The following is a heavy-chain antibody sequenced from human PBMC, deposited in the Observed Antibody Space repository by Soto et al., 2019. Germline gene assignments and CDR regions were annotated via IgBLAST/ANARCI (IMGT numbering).Heavy chain of an antibody. Sequence: ASVKVSSRASGYTITSHGISWVRQAPGQGLERMGWISAYNGNTNYAQKLQGRVTMTTDTSTSTAYMELRSLRSDDTAVYSRARGGGTILARLPWGQGTLATVS. V-gene: IGHV1-18*01. CDR1: GYTITSHG. CDR3: ARGGGTILARLP. CDR2: ISAYNGNT. D-gene: IGHD3-3*01. J-gene: IGHJ4*02.